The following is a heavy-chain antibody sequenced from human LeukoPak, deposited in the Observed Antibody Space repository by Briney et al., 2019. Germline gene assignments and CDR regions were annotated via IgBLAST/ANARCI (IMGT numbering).Heavy chain of an antibody. Sequence: GGSLRLSCAASGFTFSSYSMNWVRQAPGKGLEWVSSISSGSSYIYYADSVKGRFTISRDNAKNSLYLQMNSLRAEDTAVYYCARDGPLTGDLEGKWFDPWGQGTLVTVSS. D-gene: IGHD7-27*01. CDR3: ARDGPLTGDLEGKWFDP. J-gene: IGHJ5*02. CDR1: GFTFSSYS. CDR2: ISSGSSYI. V-gene: IGHV3-21*01.